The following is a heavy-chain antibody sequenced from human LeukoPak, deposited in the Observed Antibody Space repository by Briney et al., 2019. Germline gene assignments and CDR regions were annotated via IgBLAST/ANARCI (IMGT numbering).Heavy chain of an antibody. J-gene: IGHJ6*03. CDR1: GYTFTSSY. Sequence: GASVKVSCKASGYTFTSSYIHWVRQAPGQGLEWMGIINPSGGTTIYAQKFQGRVTMTRDTSTSTAYMELRSLRSDDTAVYYCAREGDYYGSGSYYNGYYYYMDVWGKGTTVTVSS. V-gene: IGHV1-46*01. CDR2: INPSGGTT. D-gene: IGHD3-10*01. CDR3: AREGDYYGSGSYYNGYYYYMDV.